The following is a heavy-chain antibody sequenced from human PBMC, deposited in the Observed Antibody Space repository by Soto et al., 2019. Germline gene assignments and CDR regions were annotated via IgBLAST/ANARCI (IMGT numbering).Heavy chain of an antibody. V-gene: IGHV1-46*01. CDR1: GYTFTSYY. CDR3: ARGRHTAMVTHYWYFDL. J-gene: IGHJ2*01. Sequence: QVQLVQSGAEVKKPGASVKVSCKASGYTFTSYYMHWVRQAPGQGLEWMGIINPSGGSTSYAQKLQGRVTMTRDTSTSTVYMELSSLRSEDTAVYYCARGRHTAMVTHYWYFDLWGRGTLVTVSS. D-gene: IGHD5-18*01. CDR2: INPSGGST.